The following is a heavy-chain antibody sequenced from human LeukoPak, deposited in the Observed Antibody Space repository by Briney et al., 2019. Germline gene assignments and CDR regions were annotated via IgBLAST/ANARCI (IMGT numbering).Heavy chain of an antibody. V-gene: IGHV3-13*01. J-gene: IGHJ3*02. CDR3: TRDLREGTTPDATDI. D-gene: IGHD1-7*01. CDR1: GFTFSLYD. Sequence: GGSLRLSCAASGFTFSLYDMHWVRQATGKSLEWVSGIGTAGDTYYADSVKGRFTISRENAKNSLSLQMDSLRAGDTAVYYCTRDLREGTTPDATDIWGQGTLVTVSS. CDR2: IGTAGDT.